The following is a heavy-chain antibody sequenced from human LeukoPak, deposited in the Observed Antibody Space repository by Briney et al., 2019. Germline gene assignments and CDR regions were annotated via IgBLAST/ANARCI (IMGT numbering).Heavy chain of an antibody. V-gene: IGHV3-23*01. CDR3: AKSAVRGVAPYYFDY. Sequence: GGSLRLSCAASGFTFSSYAMSWVRQAPGKGLEWVSAISGSGGSTYYADSVKGRFTISRDSSKSTLYLQMSSLRAEDTAVYYCAKSAVRGVAPYYFDYWGQGTLVTVSS. CDR2: ISGSGGST. D-gene: IGHD3-10*01. J-gene: IGHJ4*02. CDR1: GFTFSSYA.